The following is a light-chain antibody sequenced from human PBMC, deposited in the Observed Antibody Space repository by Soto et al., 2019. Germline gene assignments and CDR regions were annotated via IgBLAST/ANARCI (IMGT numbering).Light chain of an antibody. J-gene: IGKJ1*01. CDR3: QQYNSYWT. V-gene: IGKV1-5*01. Sequence: EIQMTPSPSTLSSSVGGAVTISCRASQSIERWLAWYQQEPGKAPKGLIYDASTWKSGVPSRFSGIGSGTNFTLTISSLQPDDFAIYYCQQYNSYWTFGQGTKV. CDR1: QSIERW. CDR2: DAS.